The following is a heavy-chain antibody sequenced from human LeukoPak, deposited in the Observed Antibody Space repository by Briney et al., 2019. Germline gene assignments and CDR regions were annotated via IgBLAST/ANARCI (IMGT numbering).Heavy chain of an antibody. V-gene: IGHV3-13*01. CDR2: IGTAGDT. Sequence: PGGSLRLSCAASGFTFSSYDMHWVRQAPGKGLEWVSAIGTAGDTYYPGSVKGRFTISRENAKNSLYLQMNSLRAGDTAVYYCARGLGILTGYQTQYYYYGMDVWGQGTTVTVSS. CDR1: GFTFSSYD. D-gene: IGHD3-9*01. J-gene: IGHJ6*02. CDR3: ARGLGILTGYQTQYYYYGMDV.